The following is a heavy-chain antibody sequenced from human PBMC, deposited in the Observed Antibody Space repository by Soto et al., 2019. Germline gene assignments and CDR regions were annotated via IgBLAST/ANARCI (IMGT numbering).Heavy chain of an antibody. D-gene: IGHD6-13*01. J-gene: IGHJ4*02. V-gene: IGHV4-34*01. CDR1: GGSFSGYY. CDR3: ARYDLYSSSCPDY. CDR2: INHSGST. Sequence: SETLSLTCAVYGGSFSGYYWSWIRQPPGKGLEWIGEINHSGSTNYNPSLKSRVTISVDTSKNQFSLKLSSVTAADTAVYYCARYDLYSSSCPDYWGQGTLVTVSS.